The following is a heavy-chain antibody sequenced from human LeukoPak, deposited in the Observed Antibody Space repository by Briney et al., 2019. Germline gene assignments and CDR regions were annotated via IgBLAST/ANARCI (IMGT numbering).Heavy chain of an antibody. D-gene: IGHD1-7*01. V-gene: IGHV2-5*08. CDR1: GFTFSTYEMN. J-gene: IGHJ4*02. Sequence: LRLSCAASGFTFSTYEMNWVRQPPGKALEWLALIYWDDDKRYSPSLKSRLTITKDTSKNQVVLTMTNMDPVDTATYYCAHRTGTTTYFDYWGQGTLVTVSS. CDR2: IYWDDDK. CDR3: AHRTGTTTYFDY.